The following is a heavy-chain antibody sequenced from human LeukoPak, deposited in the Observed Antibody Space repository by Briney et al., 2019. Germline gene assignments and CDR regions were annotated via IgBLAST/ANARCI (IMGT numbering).Heavy chain of an antibody. D-gene: IGHD5-18*01. J-gene: IGHJ4*02. CDR1: GGPISSYY. Sequence: SETLSLTCTVSGGPISSYYWSWIRQPPGKGLGWIGYIYYSGSTNYNPSLKSRVTISVDTSKNQFSLKLSSVTAADTAVYYCARGRYSYGLSWYFDYWGQGTLVTVSS. V-gene: IGHV4-59*01. CDR2: IYYSGST. CDR3: ARGRYSYGLSWYFDY.